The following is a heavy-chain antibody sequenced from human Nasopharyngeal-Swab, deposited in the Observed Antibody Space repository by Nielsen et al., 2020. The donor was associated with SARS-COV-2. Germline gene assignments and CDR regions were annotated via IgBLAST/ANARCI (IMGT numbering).Heavy chain of an antibody. D-gene: IGHD3-22*01. V-gene: IGHV1-8*01. CDR3: ARRGSGYTAFPFDY. CDR1: GYTFTSYD. J-gene: IGHJ4*02. Sequence: ASVKVSCKASGYTFTSYDINWVRQATGQGLEWMGWMNPNSGNSGYTRKFQGRVTMTRNTSISTAYMELSSLRSEDTAVYYCARRGSGYTAFPFDYWGQGTLVTVSS. CDR2: MNPNSGNS.